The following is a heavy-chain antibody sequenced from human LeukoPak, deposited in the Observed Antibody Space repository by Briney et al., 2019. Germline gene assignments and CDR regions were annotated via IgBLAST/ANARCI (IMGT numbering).Heavy chain of an antibody. J-gene: IGHJ4*02. V-gene: IGHV1-18*01. CDR2: ISTQSGNT. CDR3: ARGAYGDK. CDR1: GYTLTSYG. Sequence: VASVKVSCEASGYTLTSYGINWMRQAPGQGLEWMGWISTQSGNTNYAQKVQGRLTLTTDRSTNTAYMELRSLRSDDTAVYYCARGAYGDKWGQGTMVTVSS. D-gene: IGHD4-17*01.